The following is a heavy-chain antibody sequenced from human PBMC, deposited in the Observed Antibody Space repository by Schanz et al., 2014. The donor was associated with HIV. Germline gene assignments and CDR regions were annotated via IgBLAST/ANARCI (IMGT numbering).Heavy chain of an antibody. Sequence: EVQLLESGGGLVQPGGSLRLSCAASGFTFNSYAMNALSWVRQAPGRGLEWVSDIRGGAGGTYYADSVKGRFTISRDNSKNALYLQMNSLRAEDTAIYYCAKGGSSSVLAYYYYGMDVWGRGTTVTVSS. CDR2: IRGGAGGT. V-gene: IGHV3-23*01. J-gene: IGHJ6*02. D-gene: IGHD6-6*01. CDR1: GFTFNSYA. CDR3: AKGGSSSVLAYYYYGMDV.